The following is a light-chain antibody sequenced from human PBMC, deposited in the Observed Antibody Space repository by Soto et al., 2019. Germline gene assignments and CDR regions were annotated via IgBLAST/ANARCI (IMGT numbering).Light chain of an antibody. Sequence: QSVLTQPPSVSGSPGQSVTISCTGTSSDVGGYDYVSWYQQRPGKAPKLLIYDVTKRPSGVPDRFSGSKPGNTASLTISGLQAEDEADFYCCSYGGSFPYVFGTGTKVTVL. J-gene: IGLJ1*01. CDR2: DVT. CDR1: SSDVGGYDY. V-gene: IGLV2-11*01. CDR3: CSYGGSFPYV.